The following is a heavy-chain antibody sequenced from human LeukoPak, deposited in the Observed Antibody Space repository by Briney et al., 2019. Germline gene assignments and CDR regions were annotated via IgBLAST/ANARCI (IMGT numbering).Heavy chain of an antibody. Sequence: PGGSLSLSCAASGFTFSSYGMHWVRQAPGKGLEWVAFIRYDGSNKYYADSVKGRFTISRDNSKNTLYLQMNSLRAEDTAVYYCAAEFGLLNRLFDYWGQGTLVTVSS. CDR3: AAEFGLLNRLFDY. D-gene: IGHD3-10*01. V-gene: IGHV3-30*02. CDR1: GFTFSSYG. CDR2: IRYDGSNK. J-gene: IGHJ4*02.